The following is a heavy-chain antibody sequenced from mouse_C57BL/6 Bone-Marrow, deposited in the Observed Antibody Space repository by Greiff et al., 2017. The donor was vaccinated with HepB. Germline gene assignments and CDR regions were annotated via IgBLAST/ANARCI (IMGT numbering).Heavy chain of an antibody. J-gene: IGHJ2*01. CDR1: GYSFTDYN. CDR3: ASEGQLRPYFDY. D-gene: IGHD3-2*02. V-gene: IGHV1-39*01. Sequence: EVKLQESGPELVKPGASVKISCKASGYSFTDYNMNWVKQSNGKSLEWIGVINPNYGTTSYNQKFKGKATLTVDQSSSTAYMQLNSLTSEDSAVYYCASEGQLRPYFDYWGQGTTLTVSS. CDR2: INPNYGTT.